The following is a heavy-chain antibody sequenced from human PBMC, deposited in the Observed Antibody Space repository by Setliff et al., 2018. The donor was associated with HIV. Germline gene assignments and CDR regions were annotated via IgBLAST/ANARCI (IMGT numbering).Heavy chain of an antibody. CDR1: GGTFSSYA. J-gene: IGHJ3*02. CDR3: AGPRGDEAFDI. V-gene: IGHV1-18*01. CDR2: ISAYNGNT. Sequence: ASVKVSCKASGGTFSSYAISWVRQAPGQGLEWMGWISAYNGNTNYAQKLQGRVTMTTDESTNTAYMELSSLRSEDTAIYYCAGPRGDEAFDIWGQGTMVTVS.